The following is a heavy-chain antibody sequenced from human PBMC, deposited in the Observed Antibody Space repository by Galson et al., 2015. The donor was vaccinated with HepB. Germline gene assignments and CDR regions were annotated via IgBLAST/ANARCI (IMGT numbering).Heavy chain of an antibody. D-gene: IGHD1-26*01. CDR2: IKSKTDGGTT. V-gene: IGHV3-15*07. Sequence: SLRLSCAASGFTFSNAWMNWVRQAPGKGLEWVGRIKSKTDGGTTDYAAPVKGRFTISRDDSKNTLYLQMNSLETEDTAVYYCTTDFPGLRGSYFESRRSRIGNVIDYWGQGTLVTVSS. CDR1: GFTFSNAW. J-gene: IGHJ4*02. CDR3: TTDFPGLRGSYFESRRSRIGNVIDY.